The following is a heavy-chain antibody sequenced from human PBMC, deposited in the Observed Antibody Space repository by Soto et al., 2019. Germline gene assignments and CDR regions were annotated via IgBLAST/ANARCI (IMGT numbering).Heavy chain of an antibody. CDR2: ISYDGSNA. D-gene: IGHD6-13*01. J-gene: IGHJ6*02. CDR1: EFSFSSYE. V-gene: IGHV3-30-3*01. Sequence: GSLRPSCAASEFSFSSYEMNWVRQAPGKGLEWVAVISYDGSNADYADSVKGRFTVSRDDSENTLDLQMNSLRREDTSVYYCARGRYSSSWFSDYYYYGMDVWGQGTTVTVSS. CDR3: ARGRYSSSWFSDYYYYGMDV.